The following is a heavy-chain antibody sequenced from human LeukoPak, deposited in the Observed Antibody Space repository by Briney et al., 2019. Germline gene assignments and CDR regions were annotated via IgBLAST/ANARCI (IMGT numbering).Heavy chain of an antibody. CDR2: VYYSGST. Sequence: SETLSLTCTVSGGSISSYFWSWIRQPPGKGLEWSGYVYYSGSTNYNPSLKSRVTISVDTSKKQFSLKLSSATAADTAVYYCARVLDLSKRGLDAFDIWGQGTMVTVSS. J-gene: IGHJ3*02. D-gene: IGHD3-16*01. V-gene: IGHV4-59*01. CDR3: ARVLDLSKRGLDAFDI. CDR1: GGSISSYF.